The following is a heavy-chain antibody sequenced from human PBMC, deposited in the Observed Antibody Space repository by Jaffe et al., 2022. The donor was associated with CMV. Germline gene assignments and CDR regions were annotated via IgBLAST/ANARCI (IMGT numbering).Heavy chain of an antibody. Sequence: EVQLLESGGGLVQPGGSLRLSCAASGFTFSSYAMSWVRQAPGKGLEWVSAISGSGGSTYYADSVKGRFTISRDNSKNTLYLQMNSLRAEDTAVYYCAKGSSTYDFWSGYGMDVWGQGTTVTVSS. D-gene: IGHD3-3*01. J-gene: IGHJ6*02. V-gene: IGHV3-23*01. CDR2: ISGSGGST. CDR1: GFTFSSYA. CDR3: AKGSSTYDFWSGYGMDV.